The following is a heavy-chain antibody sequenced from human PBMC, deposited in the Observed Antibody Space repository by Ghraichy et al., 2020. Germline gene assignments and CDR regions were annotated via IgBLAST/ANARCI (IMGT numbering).Heavy chain of an antibody. J-gene: IGHJ5*02. CDR3: KLDGPRWYH. D-gene: IGHD6-13*01. Sequence: GESLNISCRASGLTFTNAWMTWVRQAPGKGLEWVGRIKSKIDGETTDYAAPVKGRFTVSRDDSKDTLYLQMNSLKTEDTGVYFCKLDGPRWYHWGQGTLVTVSS. V-gene: IGHV3-15*01. CDR1: GLTFTNAW. CDR2: IKSKIDGETT.